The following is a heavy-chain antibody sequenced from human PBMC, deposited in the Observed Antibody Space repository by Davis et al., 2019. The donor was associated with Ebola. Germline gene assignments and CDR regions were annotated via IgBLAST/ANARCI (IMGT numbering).Heavy chain of an antibody. D-gene: IGHD6-19*01. CDR3: ARYSGWFFGMDV. J-gene: IGHJ6*02. Sequence: GGSLRLSCAASGFTFSSYSMNWVRQAPGKGLEWVSSISSSSSYIYYADSVKGRFTISRDNAKNSLYLQMNSLRAEDTAVYYCARYSGWFFGMDVWGQGTTVTVSS. CDR1: GFTFSSYS. V-gene: IGHV3-21*01. CDR2: ISSSSSYI.